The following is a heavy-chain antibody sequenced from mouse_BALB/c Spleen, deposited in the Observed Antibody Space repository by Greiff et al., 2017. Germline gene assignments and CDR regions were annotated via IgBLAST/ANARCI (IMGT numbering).Heavy chain of an antibody. CDR3: ARYGQLGLPYAMDY. V-gene: IGHV5-17*02. CDR2: ISSGSSTI. Sequence: EVQLVESGGGLVQPGGSRKLSCAASGFTFSSFGMHWVRQAPEKGLEWVAYISSGSSTIYYADTVKGRFTISRDNPKNTLFLQMTSLRSEDTAMYYCARYGQLGLPYAMDYWGQGTSVTVSS. D-gene: IGHD3-2*01. J-gene: IGHJ4*01. CDR1: GFTFSSFG.